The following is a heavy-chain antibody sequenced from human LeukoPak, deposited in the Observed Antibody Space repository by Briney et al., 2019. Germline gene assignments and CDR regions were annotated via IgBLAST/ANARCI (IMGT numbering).Heavy chain of an antibody. CDR2: IYYSGST. CDR1: GGSISSYY. CDR3: ARNPRQLGKFDP. J-gene: IGHJ5*02. Sequence: PSETLSLTCTVSGGSISSYYWSWIRQPPGKGLEWIGYIYYSGSTNYNPSLKSRVTISVDTSKNQFSLKLSSVTAADTAVYYCARNPRQLGKFDPWGQGTLVTVSS. D-gene: IGHD6-13*01. V-gene: IGHV4-59*08.